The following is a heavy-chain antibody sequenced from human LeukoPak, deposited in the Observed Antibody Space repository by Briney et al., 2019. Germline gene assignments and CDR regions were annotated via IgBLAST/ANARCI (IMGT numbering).Heavy chain of an antibody. CDR3: VRSPLPLYIAVVPAATEYYFDY. D-gene: IGHD2-2*01. J-gene: IGHJ4*02. Sequence: ASVKVSCKASGYTFTSYGISWVRQAPGQGLEWMGWISAYNGNTNYAQKLQGRVTMTTDTSTSTAYMELRSLRSDDTAVYYCVRSPLPLYIAVVPAATEYYFDYWGQGTLVTVSS. V-gene: IGHV1-18*04. CDR2: ISAYNGNT. CDR1: GYTFTSYG.